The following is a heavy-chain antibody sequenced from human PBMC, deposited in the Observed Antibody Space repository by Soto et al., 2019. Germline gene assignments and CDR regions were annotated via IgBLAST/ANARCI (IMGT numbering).Heavy chain of an antibody. D-gene: IGHD2-2*01. Sequence: EVQLLQSGGGLVQPGGSLRLSCAASGFSFSSYAMSWVRQAPGKGLEWVSAFSSSAGSTYYADSVKGRFTISRDTSKSTLSLQMNSLRADDTAVYYCAKGRESSTSAQYSFDYRGQGTLVTVSS. V-gene: IGHV3-23*01. J-gene: IGHJ4*02. CDR3: AKGRESSTSAQYSFDY. CDR1: GFSFSSYA. CDR2: FSSSAGST.